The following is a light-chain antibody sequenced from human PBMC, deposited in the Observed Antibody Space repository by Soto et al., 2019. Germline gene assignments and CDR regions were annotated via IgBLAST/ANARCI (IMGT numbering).Light chain of an antibody. CDR1: SSDVGGYKY. V-gene: IGLV2-14*01. Sequence: QSVLTQPASVSGSPGQSITISCTGTSSDVGGYKYVSWYQQHPGKAPKLLIYEVSNRPSGVSNRFSGSKSGNTASLIISGLQAEDEAAYHCSSFTSYNTVIFGGGTKLTVL. CDR3: SSFTSYNTVI. CDR2: EVS. J-gene: IGLJ2*01.